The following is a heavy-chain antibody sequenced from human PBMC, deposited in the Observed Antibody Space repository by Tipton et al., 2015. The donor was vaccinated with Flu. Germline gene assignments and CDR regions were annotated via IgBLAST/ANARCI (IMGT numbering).Heavy chain of an antibody. Sequence: AGLVKPSETLSLTCVVYGGSFSGDYCSWIRQPPGKGLEWIGSFYDGGSTYYNASLKSRVTISVDTSNNQFSLKLSFVTAADTAVYFCARGSGYSSAFEWGQGTKVTVSS. CDR3: ARGSGYSSAFE. CDR1: GGSFSGDY. CDR2: FYDGGST. V-gene: IGHV4-34*01. D-gene: IGHD6-19*01. J-gene: IGHJ3*01.